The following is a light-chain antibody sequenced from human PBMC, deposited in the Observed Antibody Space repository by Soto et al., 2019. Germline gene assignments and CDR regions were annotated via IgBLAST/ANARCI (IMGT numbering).Light chain of an antibody. V-gene: IGKV3-20*01. Sequence: EIVLTQSPGTLSLSPGERATLSCRASQSVSSTFLAWYQQTPGQAPRLLIYGASNRATGIPDRFTGSGSGTDFSLTISRLEPEDFAVYSCQQYGTSPRLTFGQGTRLEIK. J-gene: IGKJ5*01. CDR3: QQYGTSPRLT. CDR2: GAS. CDR1: QSVSSTF.